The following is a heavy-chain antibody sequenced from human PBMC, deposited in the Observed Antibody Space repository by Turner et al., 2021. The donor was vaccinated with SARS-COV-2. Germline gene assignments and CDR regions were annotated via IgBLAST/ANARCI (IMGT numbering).Heavy chain of an antibody. CDR1: EFTFGSYI. D-gene: IGHD1-1*01. CDR3: SRGSPGEDFYYYGMGV. CDR2: ISSSSSYI. Sequence: EEQLVESGGGRVKHGGSWRRSCSAYEFTFGSYIMNWVRQAPVKGLEWVSSISSSSSYIYYSYSVKGRFTISRDNAKYSLYLQMNSLRAEDTAVYYCSRGSPGEDFYYYGMGVWGQGTTVTVSS. J-gene: IGHJ6*02. V-gene: IGHV3-21*01.